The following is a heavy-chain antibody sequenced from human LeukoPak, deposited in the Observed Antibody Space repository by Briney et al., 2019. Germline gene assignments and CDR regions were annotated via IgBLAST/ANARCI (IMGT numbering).Heavy chain of an antibody. CDR2: ISAYNGNT. CDR3: AREGDSSGYYWWYFDL. CDR1: GYTFTSYG. J-gene: IGHJ2*01. D-gene: IGHD3-22*01. Sequence: EASVKVSCKTSGYTFTSYGISWVRQAPRQGLEWMGWISAYNGNTNYAQRLQGRVTMTTDTSTSTAYMELRSLRSDDTAVYYCAREGDSSGYYWWYFDLWGRGTLVTVSS. V-gene: IGHV1-18*01.